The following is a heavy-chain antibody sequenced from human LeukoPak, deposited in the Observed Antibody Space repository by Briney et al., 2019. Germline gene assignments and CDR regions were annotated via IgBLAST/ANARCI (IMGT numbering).Heavy chain of an antibody. V-gene: IGHV3-7*01. CDR3: ARGPKSRYSSGLDY. Sequence: PGGSLRLSCAASGFMFNNYRMSWVRQAPGKGLEWVANIKEDGNEKYYVDSVKGRFSISRDNAKNTLYLQMNSLRVEDTAVYYCARGPKSRYSSGLDYWGQGTLVTVSS. CDR2: IKEDGNEK. CDR1: GFMFNNYR. D-gene: IGHD6-19*01. J-gene: IGHJ4*02.